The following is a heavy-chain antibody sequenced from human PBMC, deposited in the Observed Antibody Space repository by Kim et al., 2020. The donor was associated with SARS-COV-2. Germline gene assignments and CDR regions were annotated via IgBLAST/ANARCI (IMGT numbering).Heavy chain of an antibody. Sequence: SETLSLTCTVSGGSISSYYWSWIRQPPGKGLEWIGYIYYSGSTNYNPSLKSRVTISVDTSKNQFSLKLSSVTAADTAVYYCARGGLGELLIHYYYGMDVWGQGTTVTVSS. CDR1: GGSISSYY. D-gene: IGHD3-10*01. V-gene: IGHV4-59*01. CDR2: IYYSGST. CDR3: ARGGLGELLIHYYYGMDV. J-gene: IGHJ6*02.